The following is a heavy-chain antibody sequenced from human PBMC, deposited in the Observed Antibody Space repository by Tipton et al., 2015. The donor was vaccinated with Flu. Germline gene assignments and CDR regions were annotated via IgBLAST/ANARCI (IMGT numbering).Heavy chain of an antibody. CDR2: VYHSGRT. Sequence: TLSLTCAVFGDSISDDNWWSWVRQPPGKGLEWIGEVYHSGRTNYDPSLKSRVTISIDESKNHFSLDLKFVTAADTAVYYCARLWATYNFGWNGFDHWGQGSPVTVSS. V-gene: IGHV4-4*02. CDR1: GDSISDDNW. CDR3: ARLWATYNFGWNGFDH. D-gene: IGHD1-20*01. J-gene: IGHJ4*02.